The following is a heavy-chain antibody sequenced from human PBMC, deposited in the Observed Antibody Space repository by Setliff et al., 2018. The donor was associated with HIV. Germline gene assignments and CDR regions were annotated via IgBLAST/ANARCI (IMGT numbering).Heavy chain of an antibody. CDR1: GYSISSGYY. V-gene: IGHV4-38-2*01. CDR3: ARHESGRSSSWSNFDY. J-gene: IGHJ4*02. Sequence: PSETLSLTCAVSGYSISSGYYWGWIRQPPGKGLEWIGSIYHSGSTYYNPSLKSRVTMSVDTSKNQFSLKLSSVTAADTAVYYCARHESGRSSSWSNFDYWGQGTLVTVSS. CDR2: IYHSGST. D-gene: IGHD6-13*01.